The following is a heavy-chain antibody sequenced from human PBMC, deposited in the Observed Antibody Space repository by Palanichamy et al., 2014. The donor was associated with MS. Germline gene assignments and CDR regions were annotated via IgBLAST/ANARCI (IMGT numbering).Heavy chain of an antibody. D-gene: IGHD6-6*01. J-gene: IGHJ4*02. CDR1: GGTFSSYA. V-gene: IGHV1-69*01. CDR2: IIPIFGTA. Sequence: QVQLVQSGAEVKKPGSSVKVSCKASGGTFSSYAISWVRQAPGQGLEWMGGIIPIFGTANYAQKFQGRVTITADESTSTAYMELSSLRSEDTAVYYCYFFLPEKETDSSSSLEWFDYWGQGTLVTVSS. CDR3: YFFLPEKETDSSSSLEWFDY.